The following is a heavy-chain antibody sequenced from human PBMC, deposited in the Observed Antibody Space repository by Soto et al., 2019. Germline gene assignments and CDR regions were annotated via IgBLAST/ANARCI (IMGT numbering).Heavy chain of an antibody. V-gene: IGHV1-69*13. CDR3: ARSWAPGYCISTSCYYFDY. D-gene: IGHD2-2*01. CDR1: GGTFSSYA. Sequence: SVKVSCKASGGTFSSYAISWVRQAPGQGLEWMGGIIPIFGTANYAQKFQGRVTITADESTSTAYMELSSLRSEDTAVYYCARSWAPGYCISTSCYYFDYWGQGTLVTVSS. CDR2: IIPIFGTA. J-gene: IGHJ4*02.